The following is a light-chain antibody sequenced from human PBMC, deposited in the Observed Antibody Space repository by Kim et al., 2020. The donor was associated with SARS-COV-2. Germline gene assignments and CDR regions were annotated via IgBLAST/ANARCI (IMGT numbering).Light chain of an antibody. CDR2: GAS. CDR3: QQFYNWPPIT. V-gene: IGKV3-15*01. Sequence: FPGERATPPCRASQSVSTNLAWYQQKPGQAPRLLLYGASTRATGIPARFSGSGSGTEFTLTISSLQSEDSAVYYCQQFYNWPPITFGQGTRLEIK. J-gene: IGKJ5*01. CDR1: QSVSTN.